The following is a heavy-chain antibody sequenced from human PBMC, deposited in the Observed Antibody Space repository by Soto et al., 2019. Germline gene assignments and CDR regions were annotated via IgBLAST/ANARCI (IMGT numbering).Heavy chain of an antibody. Sequence: QVQLVQSGGEVKKPGASAKVSCKASGNIFTSNGFSWVRQAPGQGLEWMGWISAYTGGANYTQKFQGRVTMTTDTSTSMSYLELRSLTSDDTAVYYCVRVPHNFNWAPYGLDVWGQGTTVTVS. J-gene: IGHJ6*02. V-gene: IGHV1-18*04. CDR2: ISAYTGGA. CDR3: VRVPHNFNWAPYGLDV. CDR1: GNIFTSNG. D-gene: IGHD3-9*01.